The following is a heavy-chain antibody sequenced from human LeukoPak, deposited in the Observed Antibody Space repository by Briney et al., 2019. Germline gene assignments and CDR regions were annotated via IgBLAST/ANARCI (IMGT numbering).Heavy chain of an antibody. CDR1: GGSFSGYY. Sequence: SETLSLTCAVYGGSFSGYYWSWIRQPPGKGLEWIGEINHSGSTNYNPSLKSRVAISVDTSKNQFSLKLSSVTAADTAVYYCARDPAPFMVREPNDAFDIWGQGTMVTVSS. CDR3: ARDPAPFMVREPNDAFDI. V-gene: IGHV4-34*01. CDR2: INHSGST. J-gene: IGHJ3*02. D-gene: IGHD3-10*01.